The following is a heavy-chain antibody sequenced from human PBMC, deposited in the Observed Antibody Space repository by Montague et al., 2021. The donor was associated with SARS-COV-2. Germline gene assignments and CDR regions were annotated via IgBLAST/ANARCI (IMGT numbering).Heavy chain of an antibody. J-gene: IGHJ4*02. CDR1: SGSISSGSYY. D-gene: IGHD2-21*01. CDR3: ARVVGFDFDY. CDR2: IYTSGST. Sequence: TLSLTCTVSSGSISSGSYYWSWIRQPAGKGLEWIGCIYTSGSTNYNPSLKSRVTISVDTSKNQFSLKLSSVTAADPAVYYCARVVGFDFDYWGQGTLVTVSS. V-gene: IGHV4-61*02.